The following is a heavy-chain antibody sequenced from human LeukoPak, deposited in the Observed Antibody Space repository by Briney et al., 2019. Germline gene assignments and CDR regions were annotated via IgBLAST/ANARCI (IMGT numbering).Heavy chain of an antibody. V-gene: IGHV4-59*01. D-gene: IGHD5-18*01. CDR2: IYYSGST. Sequence: SATLSLTCTVSGGSISSYCWSWIRPPPGKGLEWIGYIYYSGSTNYNPSLKSRVTISVDASKNQFSLKLSSVTAADTAVYYCARTKLGYSYGYSDYWGQGTLVTVSS. CDR3: ARTKLGYSYGYSDY. J-gene: IGHJ4*02. CDR1: GGSISSYC.